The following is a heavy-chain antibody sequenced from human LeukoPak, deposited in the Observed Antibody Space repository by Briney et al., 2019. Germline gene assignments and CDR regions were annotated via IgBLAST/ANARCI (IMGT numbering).Heavy chain of an antibody. J-gene: IGHJ4*02. V-gene: IGHV4-31*03. D-gene: IGHD5-24*01. CDR1: GYSISSGYY. Sequence: PSETLSLTCTVSGYSISSGYYWSWIRQHPGKGLEWIGYIYYSGSSYYNPSLRSRVTISVDTSKNHFSLKLSSVTAADTAVYYCARNRDGYNSFDYWGQGTLVTVSS. CDR3: ARNRDGYNSFDY. CDR2: IYYSGSS.